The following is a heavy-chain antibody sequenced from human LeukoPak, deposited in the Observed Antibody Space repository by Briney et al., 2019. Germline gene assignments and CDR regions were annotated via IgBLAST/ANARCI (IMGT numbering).Heavy chain of an antibody. Sequence: GESLKISCKGSGYSFTSYWIGWVRQMPGKGLEWMGIIYPGDSDTRYSPSFQGQVTISADKSISTAYLQWSSLKASDTAMYYCARQGDFWSGYLYYFDYWAQGTLVTVSS. J-gene: IGHJ4*02. V-gene: IGHV5-51*01. D-gene: IGHD3-3*01. CDR1: GYSFTSYW. CDR2: IYPGDSDT. CDR3: ARQGDFWSGYLYYFDY.